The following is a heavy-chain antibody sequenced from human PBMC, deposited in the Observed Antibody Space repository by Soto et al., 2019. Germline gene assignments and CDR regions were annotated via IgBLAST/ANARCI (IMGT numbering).Heavy chain of an antibody. Sequence: PSETLSLTCAVYGGSFSGYYWSWIRQPPGKGLEWIGEINHSGSTNYNPSLKSRVTISVDTSKNQFSLKLSSVTAADTAVYYCARGRRDILTGYYKKKDYYYYYYMDVWGKGTTVTVSS. CDR2: INHSGST. V-gene: IGHV4-34*01. J-gene: IGHJ6*03. CDR1: GGSFSGYY. CDR3: ARGRRDILTGYYKKKDYYYYYYMDV. D-gene: IGHD3-9*01.